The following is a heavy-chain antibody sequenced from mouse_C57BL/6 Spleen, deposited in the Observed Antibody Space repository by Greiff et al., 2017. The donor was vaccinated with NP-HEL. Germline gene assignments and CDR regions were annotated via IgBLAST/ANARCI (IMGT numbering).Heavy chain of an antibody. V-gene: IGHV1-15*01. CDR1: GYTFTDYE. Sequence: VQLQQSGAELVRPGASVTLSCKASGYTFTDYEMHWVKQTPVHGLEWIGAIDPETGGTAYNQKFKGKAILTADKSSSTAYMELRSLTSADSADYYCTRDPPDYDYDYGCWGKGTTLTVAS. CDR3: TRDPPDYDYDYGC. CDR2: IDPETGGT. J-gene: IGHJ2*01. D-gene: IGHD2-4*01.